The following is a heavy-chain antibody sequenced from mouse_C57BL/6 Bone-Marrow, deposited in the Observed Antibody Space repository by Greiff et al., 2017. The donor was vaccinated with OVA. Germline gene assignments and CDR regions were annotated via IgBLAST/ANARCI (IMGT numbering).Heavy chain of an antibody. D-gene: IGHD2-4*01. CDR3: ARNWDYGGYFDV. CDR1: GFSLTSYG. V-gene: IGHV2-2*01. J-gene: IGHJ1*03. CDR2: IWSGGST. Sequence: QVQLKQSGPGLVQPSQSLSITCTVSGFSLTSYGVHWVRQSPGKGLEWLGVIWSGGSTDYNAAFISRLSISKDNSKSQVFFKMNSLQADDTAIYYCARNWDYGGYFDVWGTGTTVTVSS.